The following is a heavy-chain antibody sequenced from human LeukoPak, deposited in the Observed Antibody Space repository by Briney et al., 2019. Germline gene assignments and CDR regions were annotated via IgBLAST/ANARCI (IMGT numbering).Heavy chain of an antibody. CDR1: GGSISSYY. D-gene: IGHD6-19*01. CDR3: ARVGGGTSGWYGLFDY. CDR2: IYYSGNT. Sequence: SETLSLTCTVSGGSISSYYWSWIRQPPGKGLEWIGYIYYSGNTNYSPSLKSRVTISVDTSKNQFSLKLRSVTAADTAVYYCARVGGGTSGWYGLFDYWGQGTLVTVSS. J-gene: IGHJ4*02. V-gene: IGHV4-59*01.